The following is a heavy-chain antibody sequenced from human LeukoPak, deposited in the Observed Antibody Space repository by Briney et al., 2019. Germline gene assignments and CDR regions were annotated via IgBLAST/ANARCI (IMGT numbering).Heavy chain of an antibody. CDR2: ISGSGGST. J-gene: IGHJ6*02. V-gene: IGHV3-23*01. CDR3: AKDGRYCSSTSCYFSV. D-gene: IGHD2-2*01. CDR1: GFIFSRSW. Sequence: PGGSLRLSCAASGFIFSRSWMSWVRQAPGKGLEWVSGISGSGGSTYNAASVKGRFTISKDNSKNTLYLQMNSLRAEDTAVYYCAKDGRYCSSTSCYFSVWGQGTTVTVSS.